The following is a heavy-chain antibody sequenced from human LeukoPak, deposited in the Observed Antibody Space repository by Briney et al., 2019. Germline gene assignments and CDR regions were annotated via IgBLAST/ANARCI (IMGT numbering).Heavy chain of an antibody. CDR2: MNPNSGNT. D-gene: IGHD3-22*01. CDR3: ARGLHYDSSAYSLDY. V-gene: IGHV1-8*02. CDR1: GYTFTSYA. J-gene: IGHJ4*02. Sequence: ASVKVSCKASGYTFTSYAMNWVRQATGQGLEWMGWMNPNSGNTGYAQKIQGRVTMTRNTSTSTAYMELSSLRSEDTAVYYCARGLHYDSSAYSLDYWGQGTLVTVSS.